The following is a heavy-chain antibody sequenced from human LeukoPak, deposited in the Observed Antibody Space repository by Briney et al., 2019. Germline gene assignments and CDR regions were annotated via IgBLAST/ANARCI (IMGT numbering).Heavy chain of an antibody. V-gene: IGHV3-74*01. J-gene: IGHJ6*02. CDR1: GFTFSSYW. CDR3: AKDYPEDYGMGV. Sequence: GGSLRLSCAASGFTFSSYWMHWVRQAPGKGLVWVSYISGDGSSTTYADSVKGRFTISRDNAKNTLYLQMNSLRAEDTAVYYCAKDYPEDYGMGVWGQGTTVTVSS. CDR2: ISGDGSST.